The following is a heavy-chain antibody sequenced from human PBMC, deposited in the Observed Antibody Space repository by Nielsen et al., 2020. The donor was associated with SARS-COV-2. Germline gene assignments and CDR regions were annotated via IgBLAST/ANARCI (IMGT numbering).Heavy chain of an antibody. J-gene: IGHJ6*02. CDR1: AFTFDDYA. CDR2: ISWKSDNI. D-gene: IGHD3-10*01. V-gene: IGHV3-9*01. Sequence: SLKISCAASAFTFDDYAMHWVRQAPGRGLEWVAGISWKSDNIGYADSVKGRLTISRDNAKNSLYLQMSSLRPEDTALYYCVKDKGSGNYYVGGDYYYNYGLDVWGQGTTVTVSS. CDR3: VKDKGSGNYYVGGDYYYNYGLDV.